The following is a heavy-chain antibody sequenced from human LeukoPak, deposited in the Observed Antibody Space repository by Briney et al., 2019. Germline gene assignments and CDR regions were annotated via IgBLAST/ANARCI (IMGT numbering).Heavy chain of an antibody. CDR1: GGTFSSYA. Sequence: SVKVSCKASGGTFSSYAISWVRQAPGQGLEWMGGIIPTFGTANYAQKFQGRVTITADESTSTAYMELSSLRSEGTAVYYCASDSSSWYNVRDYWGQGTLVTVSS. CDR3: ASDSSSWYNVRDY. J-gene: IGHJ4*02. CDR2: IIPTFGTA. V-gene: IGHV1-69*13. D-gene: IGHD6-13*01.